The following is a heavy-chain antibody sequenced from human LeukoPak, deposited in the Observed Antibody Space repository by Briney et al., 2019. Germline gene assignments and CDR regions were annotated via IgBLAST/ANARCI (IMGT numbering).Heavy chain of an antibody. CDR1: GYTFTSYG. D-gene: IGHD2-2*01. Sequence: ASVKVSCKAPGYTFTSYGISWVRQAPGQGLEWMGWISAYNGNTNYAQKLQGRVTMTTDTSTSTAYMELRSLRSDDTAVYYCARGDLGYCSSTSCYGPDYWGQGTLVTVSS. V-gene: IGHV1-18*01. CDR3: ARGDLGYCSSTSCYGPDY. J-gene: IGHJ4*02. CDR2: ISAYNGNT.